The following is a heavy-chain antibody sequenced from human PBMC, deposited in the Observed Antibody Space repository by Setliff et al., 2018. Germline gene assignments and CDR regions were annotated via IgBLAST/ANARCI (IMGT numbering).Heavy chain of an antibody. CDR2: IIPLLETV. Sequence: ASVKVSCKASGDTFSTYALSWVRQAPGQGLEWMGGIIPLLETVKYAQKFQGRVTITADKSTSTGYMELSSLRSEDTAMYYCARNIMIFGVVNTAEYFQHWGQGTLVTVSS. J-gene: IGHJ1*01. D-gene: IGHD3-3*01. CDR3: ARNIMIFGVVNTAEYFQH. V-gene: IGHV1-69*06. CDR1: GDTFSTYA.